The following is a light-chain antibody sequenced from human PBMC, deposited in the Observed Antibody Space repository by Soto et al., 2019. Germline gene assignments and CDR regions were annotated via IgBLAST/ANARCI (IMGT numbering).Light chain of an antibody. V-gene: IGLV2-8*01. Sequence: QSALTQPPSASGSPGQSVTISCPGTSGDIGGYDYVSWYQQHPGKAPKLMIYEVTKRPLGVPDRFSGSKSGNTASLTVSGLQAEDEADYYCSSYAGSNNPYVFGTGTKLTVL. CDR2: EVT. J-gene: IGLJ1*01. CDR1: SGDIGGYDY. CDR3: SSYAGSNNPYV.